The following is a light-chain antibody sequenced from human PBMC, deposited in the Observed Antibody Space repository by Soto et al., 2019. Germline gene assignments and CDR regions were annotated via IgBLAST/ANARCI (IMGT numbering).Light chain of an antibody. V-gene: IGKV3-20*01. CDR3: QQYGNSPPNT. J-gene: IGKJ2*01. CDR2: GAS. Sequence: EIVLTQSPGTLSLSSGERATLSCRASQSVSSSYLAWYQQKPGQAPRVLIYGASSRATGIPDRFSGSGSGTDFTLTISRLEPEDFAVYFCQQYGNSPPNTFGQGTKVEIK. CDR1: QSVSSSY.